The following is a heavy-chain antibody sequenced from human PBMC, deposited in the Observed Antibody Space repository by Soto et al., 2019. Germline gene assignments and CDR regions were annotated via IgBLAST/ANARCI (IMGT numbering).Heavy chain of an antibody. J-gene: IGHJ4*02. D-gene: IGHD2-8*02. CDR1: GGSISSYY. CDR2: IYDTGST. Sequence: PSETLSLTCTVSGGSISSYYWSWIRQPPGKGLEWIGYIYDTGSTNYNPSLKSRVTISVDRSKNQFSLKLSSVTAADTAVYYCARAADGGYFDYWGQGTLVTVSS. V-gene: IGHV4-59*12. CDR3: ARAADGGYFDY.